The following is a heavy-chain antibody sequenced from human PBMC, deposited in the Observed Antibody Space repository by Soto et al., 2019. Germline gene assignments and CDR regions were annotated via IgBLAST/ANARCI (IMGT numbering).Heavy chain of an antibody. CDR1: GFTFDEYA. V-gene: IGHV3-9*01. J-gene: IGHJ6*03. CDR2: ISWNSGSV. D-gene: IGHD4-17*01. Sequence: EVQLVDSGGGLVQPGGSLRLSCAVSGFTFDEYAMHWVRQAPGKGLEWVSGISWNSGSVGYANSVKGRFTISRDNAKNSLYLQMNSLRAEDTALYYCAKDTLYGGNYYYYYMDVWGKGTAVTVSS. CDR3: AKDTLYGGNYYYYYMDV.